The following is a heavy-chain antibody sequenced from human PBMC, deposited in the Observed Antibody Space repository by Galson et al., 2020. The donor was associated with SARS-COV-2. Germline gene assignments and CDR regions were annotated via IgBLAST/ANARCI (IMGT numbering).Heavy chain of an antibody. Sequence: GESLKISCAASGFTFSGSAMHWVRQASGKGLEWVGHIRSKANSYATAYAASVKGRFTISRDDSKNTAYLQMNSLKTEDTAVYYCTRQGYDYVWGSYRPYYFYYMDVGGKGTTVTVSS. D-gene: IGHD3-16*02. CDR3: TRQGYDYVWGSYRPYYFYYMDV. V-gene: IGHV3-73*01. CDR2: IRSKANSYAT. CDR1: GFTFSGSA. J-gene: IGHJ6*03.